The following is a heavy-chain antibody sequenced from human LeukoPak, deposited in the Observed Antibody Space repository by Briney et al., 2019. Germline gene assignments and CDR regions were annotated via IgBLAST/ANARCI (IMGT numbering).Heavy chain of an antibody. D-gene: IGHD3-10*01. CDR3: ARSYYYGSGSYGMDV. Sequence: SETLSLTCGASGGAITSYYWNWIQQAPGKGLEWLGYIYYTGSTTYNPSVKSRITISLDTSKKQISLKLRSVTAADTAVYYCARSYYYGSGSYGMDVWGQGTTVTVSS. J-gene: IGHJ6*02. CDR2: IYYTGST. CDR1: GGAITSYY. V-gene: IGHV4-59*01.